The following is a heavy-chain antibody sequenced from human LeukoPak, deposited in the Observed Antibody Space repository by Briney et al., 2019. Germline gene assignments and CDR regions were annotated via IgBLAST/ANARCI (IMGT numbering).Heavy chain of an antibody. Sequence: HPGGSLRLSCAASGFTFSSYAMSWVRQAPGKGLEWVSAISGSGGSTYYADSVKGRFTISRDNSKNTLYLQMNSLRAEDTAVYYCARDQSYYYDSSGYRGPFDYWGQGTLVTVSS. J-gene: IGHJ4*02. CDR3: ARDQSYYYDSSGYRGPFDY. V-gene: IGHV3-23*01. CDR2: ISGSGGST. CDR1: GFTFSSYA. D-gene: IGHD3-22*01.